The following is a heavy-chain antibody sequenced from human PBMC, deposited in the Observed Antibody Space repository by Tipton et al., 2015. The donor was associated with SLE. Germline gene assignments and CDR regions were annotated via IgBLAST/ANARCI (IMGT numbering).Heavy chain of an antibody. Sequence: GLVKPSETLSLTCGVSGYFISSGYYWGWIRQPPGKGLEWIGNIYHRGSTSYNPSLKSRVTISVDTSKNQFSLRLSSVTAADTAVYFCARGDVDWGQGTLVTVSS. CDR2: IYHRGST. V-gene: IGHV4-38-2*01. CDR1: GYFISSGYY. J-gene: IGHJ4*02. D-gene: IGHD5-24*01. CDR3: ARGDVD.